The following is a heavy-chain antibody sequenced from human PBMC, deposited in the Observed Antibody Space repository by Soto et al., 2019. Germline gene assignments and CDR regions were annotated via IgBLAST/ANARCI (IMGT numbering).Heavy chain of an antibody. CDR1: GGSISSSNW. CDR2: IYHSGST. D-gene: IGHD1-7*01. J-gene: IGHJ6*02. CDR3: ATLTGTTNYYYYGMDV. V-gene: IGHV4-4*02. Sequence: SETLSLTCAVSGGSISSSNWWSWVRQPPGKGLEWIGEIYHSGSTNYNPSLKSRVTISVDKSKNQFSLKLSSVTAADTAVYYCATLTGTTNYYYYGMDVWGQGTTVTVSS.